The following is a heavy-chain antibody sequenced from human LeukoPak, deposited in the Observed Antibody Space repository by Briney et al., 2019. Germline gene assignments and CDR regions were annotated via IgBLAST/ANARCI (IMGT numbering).Heavy chain of an antibody. CDR1: GFTFSSYA. CDR3: ARVLEGYISGTHQALNY. D-gene: IGHD6-13*01. J-gene: IGHJ4*02. Sequence: GRSLRLSCAASGFTFSSYAMHWVRQAPGKGLEWVAVISYDGSNKYYVDSVKGRFTISRDNSKNTLYLQMNSLRAEDTAVYYCARVLEGYISGTHQALNYWGQGTLVTVSS. CDR2: ISYDGSNK. V-gene: IGHV3-30-3*01.